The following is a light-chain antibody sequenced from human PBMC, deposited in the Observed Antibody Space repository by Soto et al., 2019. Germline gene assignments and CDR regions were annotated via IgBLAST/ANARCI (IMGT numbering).Light chain of an antibody. Sequence: QSVLAQPASVSGSPGQSITISCTGTSSDFGGYNSVSWYQQHPGKAPKLMIYDVNYRPSGVSNRFSGSKSANTASLAISGLQAEDEADYYCSSYTSSSTPYAFGTGTKVTVL. J-gene: IGLJ1*01. CDR2: DVN. CDR1: SSDFGGYNS. CDR3: SSYTSSSTPYA. V-gene: IGLV2-14*01.